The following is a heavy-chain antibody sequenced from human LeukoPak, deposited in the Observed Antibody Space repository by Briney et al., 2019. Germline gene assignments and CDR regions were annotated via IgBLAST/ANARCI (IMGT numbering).Heavy chain of an antibody. D-gene: IGHD6-19*01. J-gene: IGHJ4*01. V-gene: IGHV4-4*07. CDR1: GGSMSNYH. Sequence: TSETLSLLCTVSGGSMSNYHWSWIRQPAGKGLEWIGQIHTSGSTNYNPPLKSRVTMSIDTTEDQVSLTIRSVTAADTAFYYCARRDISSGWSFNYWGHGTLVTVSS. CDR3: ARRDISSGWSFNY. CDR2: IHTSGST.